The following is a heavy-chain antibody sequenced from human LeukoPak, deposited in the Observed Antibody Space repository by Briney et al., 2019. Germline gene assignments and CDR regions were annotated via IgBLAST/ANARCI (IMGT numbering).Heavy chain of an antibody. CDR3: ARQGKAEMATTYFDY. D-gene: IGHD5-24*01. CDR2: IFPGDSDT. J-gene: IGHJ4*02. Sequence: GESLKISCRGSGYSFTGYWIGWVRQMPGKGLGWMGIIFPGDSDTRYSPSFQGQVPISDDKSISTAYLQWSSLKASDTAMYYCARQGKAEMATTYFDYWGQGTLVTVSS. V-gene: IGHV5-51*01. CDR1: GYSFTGYW.